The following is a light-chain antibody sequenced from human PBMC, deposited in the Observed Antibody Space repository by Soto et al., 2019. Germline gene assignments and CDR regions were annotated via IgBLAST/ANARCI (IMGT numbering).Light chain of an antibody. Sequence: EIVLTQSPGTLSLSPGERATLSCRASQSVSSTYLAWYQQKPGQAPRLLIYGASSRATGIPDRFSGGGSGADFTLTISRVEPEDFAVYYCQQCGSSTWTFGQGTKVDIK. CDR2: GAS. V-gene: IGKV3-20*01. CDR3: QQCGSSTWT. CDR1: QSVSSTY. J-gene: IGKJ1*01.